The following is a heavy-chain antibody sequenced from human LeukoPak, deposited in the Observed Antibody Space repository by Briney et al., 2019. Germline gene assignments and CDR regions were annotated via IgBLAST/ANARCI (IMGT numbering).Heavy chain of an antibody. D-gene: IGHD6-13*01. CDR3: ARGRGSWYGVYFDY. J-gene: IGHJ4*02. CDR1: GFTFTDYW. Sequence: GGSPRLSCAASGFTFTDYWMSWVRQAPGKGLEWVANIKRDGSEKYYVDSVKGRFTISRDNAKNSLYLQLNSLRTEDTAVYYCARGRGSWYGVYFDYWGQGTLVTVSS. V-gene: IGHV3-7*01. CDR2: IKRDGSEK.